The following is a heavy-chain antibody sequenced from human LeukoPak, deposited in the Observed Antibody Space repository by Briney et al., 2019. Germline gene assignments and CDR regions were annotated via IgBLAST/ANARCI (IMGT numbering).Heavy chain of an antibody. CDR2: IYYSGGT. Sequence: SETLSLTCTVSGDSIDSSTYYWGWIRQPPGKGLEWIGSIYYSGGTYSNPSLKSRVTISIDTSKNQFSLKPSSVTAADTAMYYCARLGFTMILVATTWGQGTLVTVSS. CDR1: GDSIDSSTYY. D-gene: IGHD3-22*01. J-gene: IGHJ4*02. CDR3: ARLGFTMILVATT. V-gene: IGHV4-39*01.